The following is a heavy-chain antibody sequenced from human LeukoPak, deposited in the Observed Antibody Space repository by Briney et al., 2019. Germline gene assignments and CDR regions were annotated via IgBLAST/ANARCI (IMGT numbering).Heavy chain of an antibody. CDR3: ATGGDIYFDWLPLDY. Sequence: SETLSLTCTVSGGSISSSSYYWGWIRQPPGKGLEWIGSIYYSGSTYYNPSLKSRVTISVDTSKNPFSLKLSSVTAADTAVYYCATGGDIYFDWLPLDYWGQGTLVTVSS. V-gene: IGHV4-39*01. CDR1: GGSISSSSYY. J-gene: IGHJ4*02. CDR2: IYYSGST. D-gene: IGHD3-9*01.